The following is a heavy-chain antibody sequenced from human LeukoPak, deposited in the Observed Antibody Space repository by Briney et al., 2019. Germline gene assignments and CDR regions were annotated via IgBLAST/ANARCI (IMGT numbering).Heavy chain of an antibody. CDR2: IFTRGST. V-gene: IGHV4-61*02. CDR1: GGSISSGSYY. CDR3: ARGIAGFDY. D-gene: IGHD6-13*01. J-gene: IGHJ4*02. Sequence: SETLSLTCTVSGGSISSGSYYWNWIRQPAGKGLEWVVRIFTRGSTNYNPSLKSRVTISLDTSKNQFSLKLRSVTAADTAVYYCARGIAGFDYWGQGSLVTVSS.